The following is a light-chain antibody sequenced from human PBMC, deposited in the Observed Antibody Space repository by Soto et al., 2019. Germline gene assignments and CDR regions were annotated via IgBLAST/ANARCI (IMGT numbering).Light chain of an antibody. J-gene: IGKJ1*01. V-gene: IGKV3-15*01. Sequence: EKVMTQSPATLSVSPGERATLSCRASQSVSSNLAWYQQKPGQAPRLLIYGASTRATGIPARFSGSGSGTEFTLTISSLQSEDFATYYCQQFHTYPRTFGQGTKVDIK. CDR2: GAS. CDR3: QQFHTYPRT. CDR1: QSVSSN.